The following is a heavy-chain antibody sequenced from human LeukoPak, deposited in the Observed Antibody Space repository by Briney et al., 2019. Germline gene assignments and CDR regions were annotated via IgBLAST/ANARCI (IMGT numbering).Heavy chain of an antibody. V-gene: IGHV3-48*01. Sequence: PPGGSLRLSCAASGFTFSSYAMSWVRQAPGKGLEWVSYISSSSSTIYYADSVKGRFTISRDNAKNSLYLQMNSLRAEDTAVYYCARGNTMIVVVPYFDYWGQGTLVTVSS. D-gene: IGHD3-22*01. CDR2: ISSSSSTI. CDR1: GFTFSSYA. J-gene: IGHJ4*02. CDR3: ARGNTMIVVVPYFDY.